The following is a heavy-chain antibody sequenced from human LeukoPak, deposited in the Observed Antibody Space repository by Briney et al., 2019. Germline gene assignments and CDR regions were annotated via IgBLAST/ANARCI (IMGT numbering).Heavy chain of an antibody. CDR1: GFSFSSYW. CDR2: IKKDGSEK. D-gene: IGHD6-13*01. V-gene: IGHV3-7*03. J-gene: IGHJ4*02. CDR3: ARARRHSSSWPYYFDY. Sequence: GGSLRLSCAASGFSFSSYWMSWVRQAPGKGLEWVANIKKDGSEKYYVDSVKGRFTISRDNAKNSLYLQMNSLRAEDTAVYYCARARRHSSSWPYYFDYWGQGTLVTVSS.